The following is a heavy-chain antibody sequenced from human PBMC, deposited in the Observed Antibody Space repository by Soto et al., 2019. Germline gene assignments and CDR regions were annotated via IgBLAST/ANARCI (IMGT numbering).Heavy chain of an antibody. J-gene: IGHJ4*02. D-gene: IGHD1-26*01. Sequence: GGSLRLSCAASGFTFSSYATSWVRQAPGKGLEWVSGISDSGGSTYYADSVKGRFTISRDNSKNTMFLQMNSLRAEDTALYYCAKDAWGEVGVVALDYWGQGTLVTVSS. CDR2: ISDSGGST. CDR3: AKDAWGEVGVVALDY. V-gene: IGHV3-23*01. CDR1: GFTFSSYA.